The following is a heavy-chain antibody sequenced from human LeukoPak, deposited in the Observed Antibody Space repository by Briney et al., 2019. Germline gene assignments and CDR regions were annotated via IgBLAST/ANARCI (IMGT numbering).Heavy chain of an antibody. CDR1: GFSFSDHE. CDR3: ASGRGSYSPDY. Sequence: GGSLTLSCAASGFSFSDHEMNWVRQAPGKGLEWVSYLSSSGNAYYADSLKGRFTISRDNSKNSLYLQMTSLRAEDTAVYDWASGRGSYSPDYWGQGTLVTVSS. V-gene: IGHV3-48*03. D-gene: IGHD1-26*01. J-gene: IGHJ4*02. CDR2: LSSSGNA.